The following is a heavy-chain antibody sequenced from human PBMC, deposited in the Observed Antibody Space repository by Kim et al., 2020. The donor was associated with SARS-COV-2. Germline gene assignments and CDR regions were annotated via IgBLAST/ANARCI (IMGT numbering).Heavy chain of an antibody. Sequence: GGSLRLSCAASGFTFSSYGMHWVRQAPGKGLEWVAVISYDGSNKYYADSVKGRFTISRDNSKNTLYLQMNSLRAEDTAVYYCAKDSWGLGDVVVVTFLDYWGQGTLVTVSS. CDR3: AKDSWGLGDVVVVTFLDY. D-gene: IGHD2-15*01. V-gene: IGHV3-30*18. CDR2: ISYDGSNK. J-gene: IGHJ4*02. CDR1: GFTFSSYG.